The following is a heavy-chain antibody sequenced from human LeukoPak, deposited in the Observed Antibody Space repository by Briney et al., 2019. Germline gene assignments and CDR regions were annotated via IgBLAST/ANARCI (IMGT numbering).Heavy chain of an antibody. J-gene: IGHJ4*02. Sequence: SETRSPTGPVPGGSTSSYYSSWTRQPPGKGLAWSGYIYYSGSTNYNPTLKSRVTISVYTSKNQFSLKLSSVTAADTAVYYCARQGLEGRFDYWGQGTLVTVSS. CDR3: ARQGLEGRFDY. CDR2: IYYSGST. D-gene: IGHD1-1*01. CDR1: GGSTSSYY. V-gene: IGHV4-59*08.